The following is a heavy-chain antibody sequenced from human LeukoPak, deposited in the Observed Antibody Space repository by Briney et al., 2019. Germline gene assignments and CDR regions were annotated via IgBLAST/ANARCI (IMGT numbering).Heavy chain of an antibody. Sequence: PGGSLRLSCVASGFTFSSYEMNWVRQAPGKGLEWVSYISSSGSTIYYADSVKGRFTISRDNAKNSLYLQMNSLRAEDTAVYYCARGFLTSGDYAWGQGTLVTVSS. V-gene: IGHV3-48*03. J-gene: IGHJ5*02. D-gene: IGHD4-17*01. CDR2: ISSSGSTI. CDR1: GFTFSSYE. CDR3: ARGFLTSGDYA.